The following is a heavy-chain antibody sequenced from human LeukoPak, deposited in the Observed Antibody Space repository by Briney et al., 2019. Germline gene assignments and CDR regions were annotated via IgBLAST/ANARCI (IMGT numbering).Heavy chain of an antibody. CDR1: EFTFSSYS. V-gene: IGHV3-48*04. CDR3: ASSIAVAGPFDY. Sequence: GGSLRLSCVASEFTFSSYSMIWVRQAPGKGLEWIAYISNGSGNRYYADSVKGRFTISRDNAKNSLYLQMNSLRAKDTAVYYCASSIAVAGPFDYWGQGTLVTVSS. J-gene: IGHJ4*02. CDR2: ISNGSGNR. D-gene: IGHD6-19*01.